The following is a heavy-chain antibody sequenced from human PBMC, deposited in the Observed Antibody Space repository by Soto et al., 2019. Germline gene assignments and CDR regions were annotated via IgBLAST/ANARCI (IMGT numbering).Heavy chain of an antibody. D-gene: IGHD6-13*01. CDR2: MNPYSGNT. CDR3: AKEIGVAAAGPLDY. Sequence: VASLKVSCKASGYTFTSYDINWVRQATGQGLEWMAWMNPYSGNTGYAQKFQGRVTMTRDTSISTAYMQMNSLRAEDTAVYYCAKEIGVAAAGPLDYWGQGTLVTVSS. J-gene: IGHJ4*02. V-gene: IGHV1-8*01. CDR1: GYTFTSYD.